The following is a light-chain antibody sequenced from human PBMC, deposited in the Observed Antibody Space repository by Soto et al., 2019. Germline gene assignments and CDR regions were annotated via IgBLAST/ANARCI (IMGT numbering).Light chain of an antibody. CDR3: QQYGSSYT. CDR2: GAS. Sequence: EIVLTQSPGTLSLSPGERATLSCRASQSVSSSYLAWYQQKPGQAPRLLIYGASSRATGIPDRFSGSWSGTDFTLTISGLEPEDFAVYYCQQYGSSYTFGQGTKLEIK. J-gene: IGKJ2*01. CDR1: QSVSSSY. V-gene: IGKV3-20*01.